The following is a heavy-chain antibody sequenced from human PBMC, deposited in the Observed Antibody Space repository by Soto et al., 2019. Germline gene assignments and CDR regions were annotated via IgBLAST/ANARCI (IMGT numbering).Heavy chain of an antibody. CDR1: GFTFENYA. Sequence: EVQLLESGGAPVQSGGSLRLSCVASGFTFENYAMSWVRQAPGKGLEWVSAISGSGGTTYYSDSVKGRFTISRDNSKNTVYLQMNDLRVEDAAEYFCAKDSWAIFGVPEGEYYAMDVWGQGTTVTVSS. D-gene: IGHD3-3*01. CDR3: AKDSWAIFGVPEGEYYAMDV. J-gene: IGHJ6*02. CDR2: ISGSGGTT. V-gene: IGHV3-23*01.